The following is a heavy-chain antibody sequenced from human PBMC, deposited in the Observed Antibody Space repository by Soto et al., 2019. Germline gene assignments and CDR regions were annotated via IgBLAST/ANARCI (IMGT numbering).Heavy chain of an antibody. CDR2: ISDSGGAT. J-gene: IGHJ4*02. V-gene: IGHV3-23*01. CDR1: GFTFSSYC. CDR3: AKDNYFGSPYYFDY. D-gene: IGHD3-10*01. Sequence: GGSLRLSCAASGFTFSSYCMSWVRQAPGKGLEWVSAISDSGGATYYRDSVRGRFTISRDNSKNTLFLQMNGLRAEDTAIYYCAKDNYFGSPYYFDYWGQGALVTVSS.